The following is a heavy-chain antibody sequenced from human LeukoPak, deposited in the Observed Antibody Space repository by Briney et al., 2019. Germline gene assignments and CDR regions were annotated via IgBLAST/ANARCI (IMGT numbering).Heavy chain of an antibody. Sequence: PSETLSLTCAVSGGSISSGGYSWSWIRQPPGKGLEWIGYIYHSGSANYNPSLKSRVTISVDKSKNQFSLKLSSVTAADTAVYYCGGGAQDYYYYGMDVWGQGTTVTVSS. D-gene: IGHD3-16*01. V-gene: IGHV4-30-2*01. J-gene: IGHJ6*02. CDR3: GGGAQDYYYYGMDV. CDR1: GGSISSGGYS. CDR2: IYHSGSA.